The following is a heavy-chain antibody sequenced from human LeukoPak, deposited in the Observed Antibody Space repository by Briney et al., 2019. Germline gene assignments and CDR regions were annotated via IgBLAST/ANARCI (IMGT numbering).Heavy chain of an antibody. CDR3: TTRLSGSYCGLPFDY. J-gene: IGHJ4*02. Sequence: GGSLRLSCAASGFTFSNAWMSWVRQAPGKGLEWVGRIKSKTDGGTTDYAAPVKGRFTISRDDSKNTLYLQMNSLKTEDTAVYYCTTRLSGSYCGLPFDYWGQGTLVTVSS. CDR2: IKSKTDGGTT. V-gene: IGHV3-15*01. D-gene: IGHD1-26*01. CDR1: GFTFSNAW.